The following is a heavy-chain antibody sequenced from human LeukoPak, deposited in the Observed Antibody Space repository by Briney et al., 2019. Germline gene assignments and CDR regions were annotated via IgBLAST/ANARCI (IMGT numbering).Heavy chain of an antibody. CDR3: ARVRRMAYCGGVCYSGAFDI. Sequence: GGSLRLSCAASGFTFSSYSMNWVRQAPGKGLEWVSYISSSSSTIYYADSVKGRFTISRDNAKNSLYLQMNSLRAEDTAVYYCARVRRMAYCGGVCYSGAFDIWGQGTMVTVSS. V-gene: IGHV3-48*04. CDR2: ISSSSSTI. J-gene: IGHJ3*02. D-gene: IGHD2-21*02. CDR1: GFTFSSYS.